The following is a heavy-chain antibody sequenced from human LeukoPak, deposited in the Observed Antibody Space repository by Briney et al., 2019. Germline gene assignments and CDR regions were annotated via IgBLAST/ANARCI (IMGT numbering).Heavy chain of an antibody. V-gene: IGHV3-48*04. J-gene: IGHJ4*02. CDR2: ISSSSSTI. CDR1: GFTFSSYS. D-gene: IGHD3-10*01. CDR3: ARVSDTRRTAMVREYFDY. Sequence: GGSLRLSCAASGFTFSSYSMNWVRQAPGKGLEWVSYISSSSSTIYYADSVKGRFTISRDNAKNSLYLQMNSLRAEDTAVYYCARVSDTRRTAMVREYFDYWGQGTLVTVSS.